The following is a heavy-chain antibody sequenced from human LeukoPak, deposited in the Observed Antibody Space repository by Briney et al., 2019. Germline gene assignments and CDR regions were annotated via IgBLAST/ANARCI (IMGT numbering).Heavy chain of an antibody. CDR3: AKADAYYFGSGSSLYYFDF. CDR1: GFTFSSYA. V-gene: IGHV3-23*01. CDR2: ISGSGGGT. J-gene: IGHJ4*02. Sequence: GGSLRLSCAASGFTFSSYAMSWVRQAPGKGLEWVSAISGSGGGTFYADSVKGRFTISRDNSKNTLYVQMNTLRAEDTAVYYCAKADAYYFGSGSSLYYFDFWGQGTLVTVSS. D-gene: IGHD3-10*01.